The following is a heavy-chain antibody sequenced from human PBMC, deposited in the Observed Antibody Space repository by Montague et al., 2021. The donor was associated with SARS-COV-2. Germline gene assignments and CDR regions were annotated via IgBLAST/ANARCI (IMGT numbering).Heavy chain of an antibody. V-gene: IGHV4-59*01. J-gene: IGHJ6*02. CDR1: GGSISSYY. CDR2: IYYSGST. CDR3: AREGLLCFGDLAPYYYGMDV. D-gene: IGHD3-10*01. Sequence: SETLSLTCTVSGGSISSYYWSWIRQPPGKGLEWIGYIYYSGSTNYNPSLKSRVTISVDTSKDQFSLKLSSVTAADTAVYYCAREGLLCFGDLAPYYYGMDVWGQGTTVTVSS.